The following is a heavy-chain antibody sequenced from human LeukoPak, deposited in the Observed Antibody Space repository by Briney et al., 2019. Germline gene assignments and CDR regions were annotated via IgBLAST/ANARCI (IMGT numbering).Heavy chain of an antibody. Sequence: ASVKVSCKASGYTFTSYYMHWVRQAPGKGLEWMGGFDPEDGETIYAQKFQGRVTMTEDTSTDTAYMELSSLRSEDTAVYYCATGVEYFQHWGQGTLVTVSS. CDR1: GYTFTSYY. CDR3: ATGVEYFQH. CDR2: FDPEDGET. J-gene: IGHJ1*01. V-gene: IGHV1-24*01.